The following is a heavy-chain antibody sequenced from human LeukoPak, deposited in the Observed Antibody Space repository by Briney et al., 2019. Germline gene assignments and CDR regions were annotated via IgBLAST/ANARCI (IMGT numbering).Heavy chain of an antibody. J-gene: IGHJ4*02. D-gene: IGHD3-10*01. CDR3: ARWTGVIDQ. CDR1: GFTFQNYW. Sequence: PGGSLRLSGAASGFTFQNYWMYWVRQAPGKGPEWVANIKQDGSVEHYLDSVKGRFTISRDNANNSLTLQMNSLIAEDTAVYYCARWTGVIDQWGQGTLVTVSS. V-gene: IGHV3-7*01. CDR2: IKQDGSVE.